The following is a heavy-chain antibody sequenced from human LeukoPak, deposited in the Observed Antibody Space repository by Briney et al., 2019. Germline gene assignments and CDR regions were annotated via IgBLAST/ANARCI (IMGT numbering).Heavy chain of an antibody. D-gene: IGHD3-22*01. CDR2: INQDGSEK. J-gene: IGHJ4*02. V-gene: IGHV3-7*01. CDR3: AKLGRPYYYDSSGYYSYYFDY. Sequence: GGSLRLSCGASGFTFDDYWMSWVRQAPGQGLEWVVNINQDGSEKYYLDSVKGRFTISRDNSKNTLYLQMNSLRAEDTAVYYCAKLGRPYYYDSSGYYSYYFDYWGQGTLVTVSS. CDR1: GFTFDDYW.